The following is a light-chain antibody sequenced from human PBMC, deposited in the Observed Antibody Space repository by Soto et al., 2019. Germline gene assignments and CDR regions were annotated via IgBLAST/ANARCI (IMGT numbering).Light chain of an antibody. Sequence: GDRVTITCRASQSISSWLAWYQQKPGKAPKLLIYDASSLESGVPSRFSGSGSGTEFTLTISSLQPDDFAPYYCQQYNSYPWTFGQRTKVDIK. J-gene: IGKJ1*01. CDR3: QQYNSYPWT. CDR1: QSISSW. V-gene: IGKV1-5*01. CDR2: DAS.